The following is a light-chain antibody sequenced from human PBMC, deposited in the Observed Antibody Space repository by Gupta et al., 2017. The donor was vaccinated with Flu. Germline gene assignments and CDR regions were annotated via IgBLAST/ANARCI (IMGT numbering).Light chain of an antibody. CDR1: NIERKS. CDR2: DDT. CDR3: QVWDNDDDIYV. J-gene: IGLJ1*01. V-gene: IGLV3-21*02. Sequence: SYVLTQPPSVLVAPGQTATITCGGSNIERKSVHWYQRKPGQAPVLVVYDDTDRPSGIPERFSGSNSGDTSTLTIRRIGAGDEADYFCQVWDNDDDIYVFGTGTSVTV.